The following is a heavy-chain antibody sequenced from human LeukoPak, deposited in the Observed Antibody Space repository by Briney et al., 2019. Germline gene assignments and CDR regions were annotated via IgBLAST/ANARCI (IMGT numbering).Heavy chain of an antibody. V-gene: IGHV4-59*01. CDR2: IYYSGST. D-gene: IGHD6-13*01. Sequence: SETLSLTCTVSGGSISSYYWSWIRQPPGKGLEWIGYIYYSGSTNYNPSLKSRVTISVDTSKNQFSLKLSSVTAADTAVYYCARDLWGAAAGFFDYWGQGTLVTVSS. CDR3: ARDLWGAAAGFFDY. CDR1: GGSISSYY. J-gene: IGHJ4*02.